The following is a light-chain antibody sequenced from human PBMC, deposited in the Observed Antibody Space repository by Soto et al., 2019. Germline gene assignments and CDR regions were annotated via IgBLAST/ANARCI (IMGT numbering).Light chain of an antibody. V-gene: IGKV3-15*01. J-gene: IGKJ1*01. CDR1: QSVSSN. CDR2: AAS. CDR3: QQYNGYSRT. Sequence: EIVMTQSPATLSVSPGERATLSCRASQSVSSNLAWYQQNLGQAPRLLIYAASTRATGIPARFSGSGSGTEFTLTISSMQPDDFATFYCQQYNGYSRTFGQGTKVDIK.